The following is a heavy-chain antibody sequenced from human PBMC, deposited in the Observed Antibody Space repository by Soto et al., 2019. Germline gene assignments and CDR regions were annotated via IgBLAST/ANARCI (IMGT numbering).Heavy chain of an antibody. CDR3: ARGVGFGCSSTSWCNYYYYGMDV. J-gene: IGHJ6*02. D-gene: IGHD2-2*01. Sequence: QLQLQESGSGLVKPSQTLSLTCAVSGGSISRGGYSWSWIRQPPGKGLEWIGYIYHSGSTYYNPFLRSRVTMAVELSKNPFFPKRSSVTAADTAVYYCARGVGFGCSSTSWCNYYYYGMDVWGQGTTVTVSS. V-gene: IGHV4-30-2*01. CDR1: GGSISRGGYS. CDR2: IYHSGST.